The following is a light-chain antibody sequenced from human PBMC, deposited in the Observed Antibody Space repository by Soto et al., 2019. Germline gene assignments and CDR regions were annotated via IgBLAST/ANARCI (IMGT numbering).Light chain of an antibody. CDR1: SSNIGSNS. CDR2: SNN. J-gene: IGLJ2*01. CDR3: TSWDDSVRGPL. Sequence: QSVLTQPPSASGTPGQRVTISCSGSSSNIGSNSANWYQQLPGTAPKLLIYSNNQRRSGVPDRFSGSKSGTLATLAISGLQSEDEADYYCTSWDDSVRGPLFGGGTKVTVL. V-gene: IGLV1-44*01.